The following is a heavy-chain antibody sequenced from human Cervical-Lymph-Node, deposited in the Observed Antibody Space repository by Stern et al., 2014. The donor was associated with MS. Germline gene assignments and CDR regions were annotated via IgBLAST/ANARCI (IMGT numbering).Heavy chain of an antibody. Sequence: QMQLGQSGAEVKKPGASVKVSCKASGYTFTSYGISWVRQAPGQGLEWMGWISAYNGNTNYAQKLQGRVTMTTDTSTSTAYMELRSLRSDDTAVYYCATTPRTIFGVVSYYYYGMDVWGQGTTVTVSS. V-gene: IGHV1-18*04. J-gene: IGHJ6*02. CDR3: ATTPRTIFGVVSYYYYGMDV. CDR2: ISAYNGNT. CDR1: GYTFTSYG. D-gene: IGHD3-3*01.